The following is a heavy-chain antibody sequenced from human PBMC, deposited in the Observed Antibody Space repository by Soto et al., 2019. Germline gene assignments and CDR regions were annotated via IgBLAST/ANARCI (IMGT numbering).Heavy chain of an antibody. CDR2: IWYDGSNK. CDR3: ARDYTEYYDFWSGYYRGYYMDV. Sequence: QVQLVESGGGVVQPGRSLRLSCAASGFTFSSYGMHWVRQAPGKGLEWVAVIWYDGSNKYYADSVKGRFTISRDNSKNPLYLQMNSLRAEDTAVYYCARDYTEYYDFWSGYYRGYYMDVWGKGTTVTVSS. V-gene: IGHV3-33*01. J-gene: IGHJ6*03. CDR1: GFTFSSYG. D-gene: IGHD3-3*01.